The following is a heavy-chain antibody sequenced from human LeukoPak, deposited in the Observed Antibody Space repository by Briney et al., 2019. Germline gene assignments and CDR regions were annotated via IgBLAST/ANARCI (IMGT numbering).Heavy chain of an antibody. Sequence: GGSLRLSCAASGFTVSSKYMSWVRQAPGKGLEWVSVIYSGGSTYYADSVKGRFTISRDNSKNTLYLQMNSLRAEDTAVYYCAKDIRGATTLVARPRDAFDIWGQGTMVTVSS. CDR1: GFTVSSKY. V-gene: IGHV3-53*01. CDR3: AKDIRGATTLVARPRDAFDI. CDR2: IYSGGST. D-gene: IGHD1-26*01. J-gene: IGHJ3*02.